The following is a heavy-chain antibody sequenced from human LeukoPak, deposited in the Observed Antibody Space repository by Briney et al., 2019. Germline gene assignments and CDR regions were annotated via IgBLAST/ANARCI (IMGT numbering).Heavy chain of an antibody. CDR1: GGSMDSYF. Sequence: SETLSLTCAVSGGSMDSYFWSWIRQSAGGRLEWIGRVYHRGNTDYNPSLGGRVTISVDTSKNQFSLKLSSVTAADTAVYYCARGWYSSSWCYFDYWGQGTLVTVSS. J-gene: IGHJ4*02. CDR2: VYHRGNT. D-gene: IGHD6-13*01. V-gene: IGHV4-4*07. CDR3: ARGWYSSSWCYFDY.